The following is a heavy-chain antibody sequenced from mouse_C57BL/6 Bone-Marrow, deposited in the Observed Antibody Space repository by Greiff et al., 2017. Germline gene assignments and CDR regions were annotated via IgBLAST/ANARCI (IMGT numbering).Heavy chain of an antibody. CDR1: GFSLTSYG. Sequence: QVHVKQSGPGLVQPSQSLSITCTVSGFSLTSYGVHWVRQSPGKGLEWLGVIWRGGSTDYNAAFMSRLSITKDNSKSHVFFKMNSLQADDTAIYYWAIYDYDAMDYWGQGTSVTVSS. V-gene: IGHV2-5*01. D-gene: IGHD2-3*01. J-gene: IGHJ4*01. CDR3: AIYDYDAMDY. CDR2: IWRGGST.